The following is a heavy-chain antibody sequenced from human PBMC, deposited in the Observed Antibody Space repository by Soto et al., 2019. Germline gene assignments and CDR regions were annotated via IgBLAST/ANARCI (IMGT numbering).Heavy chain of an antibody. CDR3: ARDSSGSRTHYYYYCMDV. J-gene: IGHJ6*02. CDR1: GGTFSSYA. CDR2: IIPIFGTA. V-gene: IGHV1-69*13. Sequence: GASVKVSCKASGGTFSSYAISWVRQAPGQGLEWMGGIIPIFGTANYAQKFQGRVTITADESTSTAYMELSSLRSEDTAVYYCARDSSGSRTHYYYYCMDVWGQGTTVTVSS. D-gene: IGHD3-10*01.